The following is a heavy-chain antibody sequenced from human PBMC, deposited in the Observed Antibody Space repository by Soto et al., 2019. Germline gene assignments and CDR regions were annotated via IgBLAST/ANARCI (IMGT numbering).Heavy chain of an antibody. CDR1: GFTFSSYG. D-gene: IGHD3-22*01. CDR3: ARDYYYDSSGYTPVDY. J-gene: IGHJ4*02. Sequence: GGSLRLSCAASGFTFSSYGMHWVRQAPGKGLEWVAVIWYDGSNKYYADSVKGRFTISRDNSKNTLYLQMNSLRAEDTAVYYCARDYYYDSSGYTPVDYWGQGTLVTVSS. CDR2: IWYDGSNK. V-gene: IGHV3-33*01.